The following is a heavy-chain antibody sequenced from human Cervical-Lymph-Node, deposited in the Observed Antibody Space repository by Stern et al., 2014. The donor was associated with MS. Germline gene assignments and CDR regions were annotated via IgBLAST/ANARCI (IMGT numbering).Heavy chain of an antibody. CDR1: RFSLSYYA. D-gene: IGHD2-15*01. CDR2: ISYDGSSK. J-gene: IGHJ6*02. Sequence: VQLVESGGDVVQPGRALRLPCAASRFSLSYYAMQWVRQAPGKGPEWVGSISYDGSSKRYADAGKGRFTISRDNLKNAVYVQMNSLRSEDTAVYYCTREDCSGGSCRGMDVWGQGTTVTVSS. V-gene: IGHV3-30-3*01. CDR3: TREDCSGGSCRGMDV.